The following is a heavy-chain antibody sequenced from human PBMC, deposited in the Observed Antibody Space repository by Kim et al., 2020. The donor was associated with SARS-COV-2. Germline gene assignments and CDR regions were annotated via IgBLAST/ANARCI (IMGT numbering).Heavy chain of an antibody. CDR2: IKQDGSEK. CDR3: APVPAPYYDFWSGYTGGMDV. CDR1: GFTFSSYW. V-gene: IGHV3-7*01. J-gene: IGHJ6*02. Sequence: GGSLRLSCAASGFTFSSYWMSWVRQAPGKGLEWVANIKQDGSEKYYVDSVKGRFTISRDNAKNSLYLQMNSLRAEDTAVYYCAPVPAPYYDFWSGYTGGMDVWGQGTTVTVSS. D-gene: IGHD3-3*01.